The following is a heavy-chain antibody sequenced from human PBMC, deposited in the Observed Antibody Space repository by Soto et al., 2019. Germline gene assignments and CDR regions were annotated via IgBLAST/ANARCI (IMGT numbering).Heavy chain of an antibody. D-gene: IGHD3-22*01. Sequence: GGSLRLSCAASGFTFRNYAMNWVRQAPGKGLEWVSGISVSGGSTYYADSVKGRFTVSRDNSKNTVFLQMNSLRAEDTAVYFCAKGMYYYDSSVYRLFDYWGQGTLVIVSS. CDR1: GFTFRNYA. CDR3: AKGMYYYDSSVYRLFDY. J-gene: IGHJ4*02. V-gene: IGHV3-23*01. CDR2: ISVSGGST.